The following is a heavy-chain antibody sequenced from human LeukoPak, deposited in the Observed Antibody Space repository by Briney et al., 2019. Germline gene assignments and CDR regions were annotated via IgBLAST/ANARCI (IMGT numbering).Heavy chain of an antibody. J-gene: IGHJ6*04. CDR1: GFTFSSYG. CDR3: ARENAGIAVARTYYYYYGMDV. D-gene: IGHD6-19*01. CDR2: IWYDGSNK. Sequence: GGSLRLSCAASGFTFSSYGMHWVRQAPGKGLEWVAVIWYDGSNKHYADSVKGRFTISRDNSKNTLYLQMNSLRAGDTAVYYCARENAGIAVARTYYYYYGMDVWGKGTTVTVSS. V-gene: IGHV3-33*01.